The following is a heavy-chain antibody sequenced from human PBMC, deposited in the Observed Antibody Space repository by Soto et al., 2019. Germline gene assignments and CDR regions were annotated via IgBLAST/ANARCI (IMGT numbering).Heavy chain of an antibody. CDR1: GGSFSGYY. V-gene: IGHV4-34*01. D-gene: IGHD3-9*01. J-gene: IGHJ6*02. CDR3: ARDQAYYDILTGYGGMDV. CDR2: INHSGST. Sequence: PSETLSLTCAVYGGSFSGYYWSWIRQPPGKGLEWIGEINHSGSTNYNPSLKSRVTISVDTSKNQFSLKLSSVTAADTAVYYCARDQAYYDILTGYGGMDVWGQGTTVTVSS.